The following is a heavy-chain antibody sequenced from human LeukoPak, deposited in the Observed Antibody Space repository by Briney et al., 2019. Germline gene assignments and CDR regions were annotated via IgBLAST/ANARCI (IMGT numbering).Heavy chain of an antibody. CDR2: INPNSGGT. V-gene: IGHV1-2*02. D-gene: IGHD5-12*01. CDR1: GYTFTGYY. J-gene: IGHJ6*03. CDR3: ASNTWRDIVATWYMDV. Sequence: GASVKVSCKASGYTFTGYYMHWVRQAPGQGLEWMGWINPNSGGTNYAQKFQGRVTMTRDTSISTAYMELSRLRSDDTAVYYCASNTWRDIVATWYMDVWGKGTTVTVSS.